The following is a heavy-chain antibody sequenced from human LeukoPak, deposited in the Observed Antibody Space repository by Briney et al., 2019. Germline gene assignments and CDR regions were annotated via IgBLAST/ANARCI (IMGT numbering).Heavy chain of an antibody. CDR3: ARPQSLAYYPDY. CDR2: ISNDGSIT. J-gene: IGHJ4*02. D-gene: IGHD3-16*01. V-gene: IGHV3-74*01. CDR1: GFTFSNFW. Sequence: PGGSLRLSCAASGFTFSNFWMPWVRHAPGKGLVWVSRISNDGSITNYADSVKGRFTISRDNAKNTLFLQMNSLRAEDTAVYYCARPQSLAYYPDYWGQGTLVAVSS.